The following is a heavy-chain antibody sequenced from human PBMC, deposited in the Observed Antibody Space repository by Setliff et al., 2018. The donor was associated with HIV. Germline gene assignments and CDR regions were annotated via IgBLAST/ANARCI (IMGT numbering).Heavy chain of an antibody. CDR2: INHSGRI. CDR1: GGSFSGYY. J-gene: IGHJ4*02. CDR3: ARRHATMVRGVLD. D-gene: IGHD3-10*01. V-gene: IGHV4-34*01. Sequence: KASETLSLTCAVYGGSFSGYYWSWIRQPPGKGLEWIGEINHSGRINCNPSLKSRVTVSVDTSKNQFSLKLSSVTAADTAVYYCARRHATMVRGVLDWGQGTLVTVSS.